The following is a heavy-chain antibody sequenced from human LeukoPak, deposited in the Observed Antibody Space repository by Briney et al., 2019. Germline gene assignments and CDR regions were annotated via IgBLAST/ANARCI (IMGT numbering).Heavy chain of an antibody. V-gene: IGHV4-59*01. D-gene: IGHD6-13*01. J-gene: IGHJ4*02. Sequence: PSETLSLTCTVSGDSISSYYWSWIRQPPGKGLEWIGYIYYSGSTNYNPSLKSRVTISVDTSKNQFSLRLSSVTAADTAVYYCVRSSRWQLAFDYWGQGTLVTVSS. CDR3: VRSSRWQLAFDY. CDR1: GDSISSYY. CDR2: IYYSGST.